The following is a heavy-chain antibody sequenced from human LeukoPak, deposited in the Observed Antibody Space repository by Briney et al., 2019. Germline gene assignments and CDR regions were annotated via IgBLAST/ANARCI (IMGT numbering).Heavy chain of an antibody. J-gene: IGHJ4*02. Sequence: PSETLSLTCAVYGGSFSGYYWSWIRQPPGKGLEWIGEINHSGSTNYNPSLKSRVTISVDTSKNQFSLKLSSVTAADTAVYYCASLIAYCSSTSCEGGFDYWGQGTLVTVSS. CDR2: INHSGST. CDR3: ASLIAYCSSTSCEGGFDY. CDR1: GGSFSGYY. V-gene: IGHV4-34*01. D-gene: IGHD2-2*01.